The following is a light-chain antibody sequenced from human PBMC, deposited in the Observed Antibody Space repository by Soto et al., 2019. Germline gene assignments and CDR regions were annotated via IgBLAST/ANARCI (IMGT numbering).Light chain of an antibody. CDR1: RHVSSSY. CDR2: AAS. V-gene: IGKV3-20*01. J-gene: IGKJ1*01. CDR3: QQIDSARTWT. Sequence: CSVQLSQSPGERATLSCSAIRHVSSSYLDWYQQKPGQAPKLLIYAASSMDTGVPYRFSGSGSGTDFTLTISSLKPEDFAIYYCQQIDSARTWTFGQGTKVDIK.